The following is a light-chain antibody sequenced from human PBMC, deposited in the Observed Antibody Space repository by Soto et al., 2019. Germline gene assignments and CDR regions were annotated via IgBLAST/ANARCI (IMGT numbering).Light chain of an antibody. J-gene: IGKJ4*01. CDR3: QQYGRSRLT. Sequence: ESVLTQAPGTLSLSPGERATLSCRASQTIGSNYLAWYQQKPGQSPRVLIYGASIRVAGIPDRFSGSGSGTDFTLTICRLEREDFAVYFCQQYGRSRLTFGGGTTEELK. CDR2: GAS. CDR1: QTIGSNY. V-gene: IGKV3-20*01.